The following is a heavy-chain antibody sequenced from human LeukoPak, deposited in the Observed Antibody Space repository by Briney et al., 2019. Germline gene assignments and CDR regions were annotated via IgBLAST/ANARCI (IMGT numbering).Heavy chain of an antibody. CDR2: IRYDGGNK. D-gene: IGHD3-10*01. J-gene: IGHJ4*02. CDR1: GFDFSSYG. CDR3: ARDSIGTIDY. V-gene: IGHV3-30*02. Sequence: GGSLRLSCAASGFDFSSYGMHWVRQAPGKGLEWVAFIRYDGGNKCYADSVKGRFTISRDNSKNTLYLQMNSLRAEDTAVYYCARDSIGTIDYWGQGTLVTVSS.